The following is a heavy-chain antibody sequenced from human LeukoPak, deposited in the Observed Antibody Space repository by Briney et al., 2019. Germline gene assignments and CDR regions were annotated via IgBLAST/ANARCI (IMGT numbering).Heavy chain of an antibody. Sequence: GGSLRLSCAASGFTFSSYAMSWVRQAPGKGLEWVSSISSSSSYIYYADSVKGRFTISRDNAKNSLYLQMNSLRAEDTAVYYCAREGYSLLLGAFDIWGQGTMVTVSS. D-gene: IGHD5-18*01. J-gene: IGHJ3*02. CDR2: ISSSSSYI. CDR1: GFTFSSYA. CDR3: AREGYSLLLGAFDI. V-gene: IGHV3-21*01.